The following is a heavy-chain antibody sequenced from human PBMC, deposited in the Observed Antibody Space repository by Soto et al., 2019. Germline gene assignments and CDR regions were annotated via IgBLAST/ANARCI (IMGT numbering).Heavy chain of an antibody. CDR2: VKQDGSEK. CDR3: ARGGYYDILTGYYTLRY. J-gene: IGHJ4*02. CDR1: GFTFSSYW. D-gene: IGHD3-9*01. V-gene: IGHV3-7*03. Sequence: GGSLRLSCAASGFTFSSYWMIWVRQAPGKGLEWVANVKQDGSEKYYVDSVKGRFTISRDNAKNSLYLQMNSLRAEDTAVYYCARGGYYDILTGYYTLRYWGQGTLVTVSS.